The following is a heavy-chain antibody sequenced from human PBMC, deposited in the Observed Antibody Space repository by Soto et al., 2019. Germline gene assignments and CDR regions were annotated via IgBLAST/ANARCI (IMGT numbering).Heavy chain of an antibody. Sequence: GESLKISCRGSGYDFNTNWFGWVRQLPGRGLEWVGIMYPGDSDTRLRPSLQGHVTLSADVTVSTAFLQWRSLKTSDSGMYFCARLPRDGNKTSCYYADHWGQGTSVTVSS. D-gene: IGHD3-22*01. CDR1: GYDFNTNW. CDR3: ARLPRDGNKTSCYYADH. V-gene: IGHV5-51*01. CDR2: MYPGDSDT. J-gene: IGHJ4*02.